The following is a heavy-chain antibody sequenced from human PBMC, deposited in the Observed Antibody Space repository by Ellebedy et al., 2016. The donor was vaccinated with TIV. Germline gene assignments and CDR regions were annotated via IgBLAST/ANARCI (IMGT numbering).Heavy chain of an antibody. V-gene: IGHV3-23*01. D-gene: IGHD3-22*01. J-gene: IGHJ4*02. CDR2: ISSSGVSS. CDR3: AKLDRSGYYYGRFDY. Sequence: GGSLRLSCAASGFTFRNFAMTWVRQAPGKGLEWVSSISSSGVSSDYADSVRGRVTISRNNSKNTLYLRMNSLRADDSAVYYCAKLDRSGYYYGRFDYWGQGTLVTVSS. CDR1: GFTFRNFA.